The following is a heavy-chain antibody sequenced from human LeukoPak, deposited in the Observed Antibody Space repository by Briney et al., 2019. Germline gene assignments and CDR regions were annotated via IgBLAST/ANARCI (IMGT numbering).Heavy chain of an antibody. J-gene: IGHJ6*02. CDR2: ISSNGGST. CDR3: ARLATSGYDDYYYYGMDV. D-gene: IGHD5-12*01. V-gene: IGHV3-64*01. CDR1: GFTFSSYA. Sequence: PGGSLRLSCAASGFTFSSYAMHWVRQAPGKGLEYVSAISSNGGSTYYANSVKGRFTISRDNSKNTLYLQMGSLRAEDMAVYYCARLATSGYDDYYYYGMDVWGQGTTVTVSS.